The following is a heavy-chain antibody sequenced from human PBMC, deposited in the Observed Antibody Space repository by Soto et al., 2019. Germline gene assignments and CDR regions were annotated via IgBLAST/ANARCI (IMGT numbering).Heavy chain of an antibody. D-gene: IGHD2-2*01. J-gene: IGHJ6*02. V-gene: IGHV3-30-3*01. CDR2: ISYDGSNK. CDR1: GFTFSSYA. CDR3: ARTVFCSKYYYYGMDV. Sequence: GGSLRLSCAASGFTFSSYAMHWVRQAPGKGLEWVAVISYDGSNKYYADSVKGRFTISRDNSKNTLYLQMNSLRAEDTAVYYCARTVFCSKYYYYGMDVWGQHTTLPISS.